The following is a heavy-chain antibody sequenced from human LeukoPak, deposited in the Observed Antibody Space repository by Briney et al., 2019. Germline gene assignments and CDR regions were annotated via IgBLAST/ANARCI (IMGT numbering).Heavy chain of an antibody. CDR2: IIPIFGTA. Sequence: GASVKVSCKASGGTFSSYAISWVRQAPGQGLEWMGGIIPIFGTANYAQKFQGRVTITADKSTSTAYMELSSLRSEDTAVYYCAMYCSGGSCCSPYYYYYMDVWGKGTTVTVSS. J-gene: IGHJ6*03. CDR1: GGTFSSYA. CDR3: AMYCSGGSCCSPYYYYYMDV. V-gene: IGHV1-69*06. D-gene: IGHD2-15*01.